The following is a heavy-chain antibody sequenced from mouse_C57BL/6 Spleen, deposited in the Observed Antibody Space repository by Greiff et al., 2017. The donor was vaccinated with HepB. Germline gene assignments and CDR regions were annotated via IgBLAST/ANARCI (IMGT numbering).Heavy chain of an antibody. CDR2: IHPNSGST. Sequence: VQLQQSGAELVKPGASVKLSCKASGYTFTSYWMHWVKQRPGQGLEWIGMIHPNSGSTNYNEKFKSKATLTVDKSSSTAYMQLSSLTSEDSAVYDCALYGDYDGFAYWGQGTLVTVSA. CDR3: ALYGDYDGFAY. V-gene: IGHV1-64*01. CDR1: GYTFTSYW. J-gene: IGHJ3*01. D-gene: IGHD2-4*01.